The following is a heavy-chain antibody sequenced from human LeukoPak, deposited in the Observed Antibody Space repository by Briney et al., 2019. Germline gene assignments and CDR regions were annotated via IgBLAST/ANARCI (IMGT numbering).Heavy chain of an antibody. J-gene: IGHJ4*02. CDR2: INNVGSHI. CDR3: ARDIRNYYGSGSYYLDY. Sequence: PGGSLRLSCAASGFTFSSSAMNWVRQAPGKGLEWVSSINNVGSHIYYADSVKGRFTISRDNAKNSLYLQMNSLRAEDTAVYYCARDIRNYYGSGSYYLDYWGQGTLVTVSS. V-gene: IGHV3-21*04. D-gene: IGHD3-10*01. CDR1: GFTFSSSA.